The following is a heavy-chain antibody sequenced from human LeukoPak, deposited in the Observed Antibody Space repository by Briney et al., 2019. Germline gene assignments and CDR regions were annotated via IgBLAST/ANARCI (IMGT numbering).Heavy chain of an antibody. CDR2: INNDGTAT. Sequence: PGGSLRLSCAASGFTFSAYWMHWVRQVPGKGLVWVSRINNDGTATFFADSVKGRFTISRDNAKNTLYLQMDSLRAEDTAVYYCARDPFVVVTASDYWGQGTLVTVSS. V-gene: IGHV3-74*01. CDR1: GFTFSAYW. D-gene: IGHD2-21*02. CDR3: ARDPFVVVTASDY. J-gene: IGHJ4*02.